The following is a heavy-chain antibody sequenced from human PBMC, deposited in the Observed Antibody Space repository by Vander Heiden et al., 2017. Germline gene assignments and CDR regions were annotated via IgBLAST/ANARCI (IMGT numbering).Heavy chain of an antibody. D-gene: IGHD6-13*01. CDR2: ISSSSSYI. CDR3: ARDPRYSSSWFDY. Sequence: EVHLVESGGGLVKPGGSLRPSCSASGFTFGSYSMTWVRQDPGKGLEGVSSISSSSSYIYYADAVKGRFTISRDNAKNSMYLQMKRMRAEDTAVYYYARDPRYSSSWFDYWGQGTLVTVSS. CDR1: GFTFGSYS. V-gene: IGHV3-21*01. J-gene: IGHJ4*02.